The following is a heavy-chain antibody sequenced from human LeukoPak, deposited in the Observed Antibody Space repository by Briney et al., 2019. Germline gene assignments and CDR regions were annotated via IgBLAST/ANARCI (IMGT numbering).Heavy chain of an antibody. V-gene: IGHV4-59*01. CDR1: GGSISSYY. D-gene: IGHD3-22*01. J-gene: IGHJ3*02. CDR3: ARGRDSSGYYAGDDAFDI. Sequence: LETLSLTCTVSGGSISSYYWSWIRQPPGKGLEWIGYIYYSGSTNYNPSLKSRVTISVDTSKNQFSLKLSSVTAADTAVYYCARGRDSSGYYAGDDAFDIWGQGTMVTVSS. CDR2: IYYSGST.